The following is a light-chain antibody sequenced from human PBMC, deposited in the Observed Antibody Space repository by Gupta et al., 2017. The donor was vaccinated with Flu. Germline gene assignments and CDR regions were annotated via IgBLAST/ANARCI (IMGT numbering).Light chain of an antibody. Sequence: QSALTQPASVSGSPGQSITISCTGTISDVGGYNYVSWYQQHPGKAPKLVIYEVSNRPSGVSNRFSGSKSGNTASLTISGLQAEDEADYYCSSYTSSSTLQGVFGGGTQLTVL. J-gene: IGLJ2*01. CDR3: SSYTSSSTLQGV. CDR2: EVS. CDR1: ISDVGGYNY. V-gene: IGLV2-14*01.